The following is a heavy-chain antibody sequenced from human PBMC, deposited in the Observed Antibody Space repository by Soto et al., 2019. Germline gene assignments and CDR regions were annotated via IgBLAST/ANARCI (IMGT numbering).Heavy chain of an antibody. D-gene: IGHD1-1*01. CDR3: ERGPSTNAYLDY. V-gene: IGHV4-34*01. CDR1: GGSFGCYY. Sequence: SETLSLTCAVYGGSFGCYYGTWIRQPPGTGLEWIGEINHSGSNNYNPSLKSRVTISIDKSNNQFSLNLRSVTAADTAVYYCERGPSTNAYLDYWGQGTLVTVSS. CDR2: INHSGSN. J-gene: IGHJ4*02.